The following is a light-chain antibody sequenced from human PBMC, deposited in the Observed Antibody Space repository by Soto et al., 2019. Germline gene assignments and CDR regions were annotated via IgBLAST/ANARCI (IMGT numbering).Light chain of an antibody. CDR2: RAS. CDR3: QQYQTWT. V-gene: IGKV1-5*03. J-gene: IGKJ1*01. CDR1: QTISRG. Sequence: DIQMTQSPLTLSASVGDRVTITCRASQTISRGLAWYQQKPGKAPKLLIYRASSLESGVPSRFSGSGSGTEFTLTISSLQSDDSATYYCQQYQTWTFGQGTKVEIK.